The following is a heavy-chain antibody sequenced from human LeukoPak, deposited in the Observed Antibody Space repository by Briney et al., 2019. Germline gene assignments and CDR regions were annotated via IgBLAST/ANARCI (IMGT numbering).Heavy chain of an antibody. D-gene: IGHD3-10*01. CDR3: AKDIIPFSAMVRGVLYAAFDI. J-gene: IGHJ3*02. CDR2: IRATGGRA. CDR1: GFTFSSCA. V-gene: IGHV3-23*01. Sequence: GGSLRLSCAASGFTFSSCAMSWVRQAPGKGLEWVSTIRATGGRAYYADSVKGRFTISRDDSKHPVYLQMNSLRAEDTAGYYCAKDIIPFSAMVRGVLYAAFDIWGQGTMVTVSS.